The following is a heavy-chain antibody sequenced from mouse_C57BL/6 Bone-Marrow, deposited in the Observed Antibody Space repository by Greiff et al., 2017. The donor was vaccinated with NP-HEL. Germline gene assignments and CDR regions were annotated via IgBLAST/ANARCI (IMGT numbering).Heavy chain of an antibody. CDR2: IRNKANNHAT. CDR1: GFTFSDAW. CDR3: TGWDEYYFDY. J-gene: IGHJ2*01. V-gene: IGHV6-6*01. Sequence: EVMLVESGGGLVQPGGSMKLSCAASGFTFSDAWMDWVRQSPEKGLEWVAEIRNKANNHATYYAESVKGRFTISRDDSKSSVYLQMNSLRAEDTGIYYCTGWDEYYFDYWGQGTTLTVSS. D-gene: IGHD4-1*01.